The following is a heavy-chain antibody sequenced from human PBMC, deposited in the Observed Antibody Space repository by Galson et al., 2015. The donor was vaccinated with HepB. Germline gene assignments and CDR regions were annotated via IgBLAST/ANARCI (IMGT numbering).Heavy chain of an antibody. D-gene: IGHD2-15*01. Sequence: SLRLSCAASGFTFSNYGIHWVRQAPGKGLEWVAVISYDGSNKYYADSMKGRFTVSRDNSKNTLYLQMNSLRAEDTAVYYCAKGDGPGAATIKGDPFDYWGQGTLVTVSS. J-gene: IGHJ4*02. V-gene: IGHV3-30*18. CDR2: ISYDGSNK. CDR3: AKGDGPGAATIKGDPFDY. CDR1: GFTFSNYG.